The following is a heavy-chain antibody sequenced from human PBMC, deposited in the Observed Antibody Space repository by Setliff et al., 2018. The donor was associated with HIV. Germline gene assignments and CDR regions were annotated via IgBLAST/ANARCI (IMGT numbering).Heavy chain of an antibody. D-gene: IGHD2-15*01. Sequence: SETLSLTCTVSGGSISTSYWNWIRQPPGKGLEWIAYIYISGTTNYNPSLKSRVTISLDTSRNQFSLKLGSVTAADTAVYYCARAPLSGGSFGWFDPWGQGTLVTVSS. CDR2: IYISGTT. V-gene: IGHV4-4*09. CDR3: ARAPLSGGSFGWFDP. CDR1: GGSISTSY. J-gene: IGHJ5*02.